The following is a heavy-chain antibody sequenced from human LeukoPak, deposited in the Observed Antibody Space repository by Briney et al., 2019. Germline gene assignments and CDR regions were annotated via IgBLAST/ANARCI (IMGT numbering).Heavy chain of an antibody. J-gene: IGHJ4*02. D-gene: IGHD6-6*01. CDR2: VYYTGST. CDR1: GGSVSNYY. CDR3: ARGSSIAARPGVY. Sequence: SETLSLTCSVSGGSVSNYYWSWIRQPPGKGLEWIGYVYYTGSTNYNPSLKSRVTMFEDKSKNQFSLKLSSVTAADTAVYYCARGSSIAARPGVYWGQGTLVTVSS. V-gene: IGHV4-59*02.